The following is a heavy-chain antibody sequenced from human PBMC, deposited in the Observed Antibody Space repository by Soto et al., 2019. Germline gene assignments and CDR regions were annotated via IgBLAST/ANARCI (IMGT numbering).Heavy chain of an antibody. J-gene: IGHJ4*02. V-gene: IGHV3-30*18. CDR3: AKSAYWFDY. CDR1: GFTFSSYG. D-gene: IGHD2-21*01. CDR2: ISYDGSNK. Sequence: GVSLRLSCAASGFTFSSYGMHWVRQAPGKGLECVAVISYDGSNKYYADSVKGRFTISRDNSKNTLYLQMNSLRAEDTAVYYCAKSAYWFDYWGQGTLVTVYS.